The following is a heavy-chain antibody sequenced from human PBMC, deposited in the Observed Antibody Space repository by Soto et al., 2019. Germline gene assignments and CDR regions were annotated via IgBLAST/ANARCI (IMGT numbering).Heavy chain of an antibody. Sequence: GGSLRLSCAASGFTFSSYGMHWVRQAPGKGLEWVAVIWYDGSNKYYADSVKGRFTISRDNSKNTLYLQMNSLRAEDTAVYYCARDRGTVTTRRGYYYGMDVWGQGTTVTVSS. CDR1: GFTFSSYG. V-gene: IGHV3-33*01. D-gene: IGHD4-17*01. J-gene: IGHJ6*02. CDR2: IWYDGSNK. CDR3: ARDRGTVTTRRGYYYGMDV.